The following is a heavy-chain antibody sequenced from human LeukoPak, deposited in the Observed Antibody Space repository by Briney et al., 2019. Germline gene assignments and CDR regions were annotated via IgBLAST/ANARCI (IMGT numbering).Heavy chain of an antibody. D-gene: IGHD2-2*01. CDR2: ISSSSTYI. Sequence: PGRSLRLSCAASGFSFSTYYVNWVRQAPGKGLEWCSCISSSSTYIYYADSVRGRFAISRDNAKNSLYLQMNSLRAEDTAVYYCAREYHGSFDYWGQGSLVTVSS. V-gene: IGHV3-21*01. CDR1: GFSFSTYY. CDR3: AREYHGSFDY. J-gene: IGHJ4*02.